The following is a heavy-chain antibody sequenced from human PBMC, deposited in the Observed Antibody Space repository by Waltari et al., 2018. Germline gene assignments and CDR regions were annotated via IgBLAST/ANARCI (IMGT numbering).Heavy chain of an antibody. CDR1: GSPAGATT. J-gene: IGHJ4*02. CDR2: IYSGGST. CDR3: ARDLRAAGTWD. V-gene: IGHV3-53*02. D-gene: IGHD6-13*01. Sequence: EGRLGGTGGGLSRPGGPLRPSWQALGSPAGATTIAWVRQAPGKGLEWVSVIYSGGSTYYADSVKGRFTISRDNSKNTLYLQMNSLRAEDTAVYYCARDLRAAGTWDWGQGTLVTVSS.